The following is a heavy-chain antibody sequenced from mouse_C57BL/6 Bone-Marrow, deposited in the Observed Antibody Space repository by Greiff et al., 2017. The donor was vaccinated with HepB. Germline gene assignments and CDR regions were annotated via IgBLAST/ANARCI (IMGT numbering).Heavy chain of an antibody. D-gene: IGHD1-1*01. CDR2: IHPNSGST. CDR1: GYTFTSYW. CDR3: ARITTVVAPHFDY. J-gene: IGHJ2*01. V-gene: IGHV1-64*01. Sequence: QVQLQQPGAELVKPGASVKLSCKASGYTFTSYWMHWVKQRPGQGLEWIGMIHPNSGSTNYNEKFKSKATLTVDKSSSTAYMQLSSLTSEDSAVYYCARITTVVAPHFDYWGQGTTLTVSS.